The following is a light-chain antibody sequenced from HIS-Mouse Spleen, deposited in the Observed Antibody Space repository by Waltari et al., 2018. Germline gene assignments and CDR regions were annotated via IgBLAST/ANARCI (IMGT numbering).Light chain of an antibody. CDR1: NIGSKS. Sequence: SYVLTQPPSVSVAPGQTARITCGGNNIGSKSVHWYQQKPGQAPVLVVYDDSDWPSGSPERFSGSNSGNTATLTISRVEAGDEADYYCQVWDSSSDHYVFGTGTKVTVL. V-gene: IGLV3-21*02. CDR2: DDS. CDR3: QVWDSSSDHYV. J-gene: IGLJ1*01.